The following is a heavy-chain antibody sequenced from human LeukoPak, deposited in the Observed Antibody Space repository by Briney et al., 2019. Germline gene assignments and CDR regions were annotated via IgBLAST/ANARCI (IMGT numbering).Heavy chain of an antibody. CDR2: INHSGST. V-gene: IGHV4-34*01. CDR3: ARRNYDILTGYYDGWFDP. Sequence: RTSETLSLTCAVYGGSFSGYYWSWIRQPPGKGLEWIGEINHSGSTNYSPSLKSRVTISVDTSKNQFSLKLSSVTAADTAVYYCARRNYDILTGYYDGWFDPWGQGTLVPVSS. D-gene: IGHD3-9*01. CDR1: GGSFSGYY. J-gene: IGHJ5*02.